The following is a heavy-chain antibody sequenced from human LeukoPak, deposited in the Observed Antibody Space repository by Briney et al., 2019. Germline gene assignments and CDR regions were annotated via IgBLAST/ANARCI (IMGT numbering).Heavy chain of an antibody. V-gene: IGHV3-33*06. J-gene: IGHJ4*02. CDR1: GFTFSSYG. CDR2: IWYDGSNK. CDR3: AKTPEMGWELYFDY. Sequence: GGSLRLSCAASGFTFSSYGMHWVRQAPGKGLEWVAVIWYDGSNKYYADSVKGRFTISRDNSKNTLYLQMNSLRAEDTAVYYCAKTPEMGWELYFDYWGQGTLVTVSS. D-gene: IGHD1-26*01.